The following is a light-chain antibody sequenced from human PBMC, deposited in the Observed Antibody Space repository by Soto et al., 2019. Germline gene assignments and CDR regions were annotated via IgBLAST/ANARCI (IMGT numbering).Light chain of an antibody. J-gene: IGLJ2*01. Sequence: NFMLTQPHSVSESPGKTVIISCTRSSGAIASNSVQWYQQRPGSAPSTVIYEDNQRPSGVPDRFSGSIDGSSNSASLTISGLQTEDEADYYCQSYDSNTVVFGGGTKVTVL. CDR1: SGAIASNS. CDR2: EDN. V-gene: IGLV6-57*04. CDR3: QSYDSNTVV.